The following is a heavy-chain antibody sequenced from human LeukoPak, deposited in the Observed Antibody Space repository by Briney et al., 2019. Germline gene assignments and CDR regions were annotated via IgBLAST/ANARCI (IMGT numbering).Heavy chain of an antibody. Sequence: GGSLRLSCAASGFTFSSYWMNCVRQTPGKGLEWVANIKQDGSEKYYVDSVEGRFTISRDNAKNSLYLQMNSLRAGDTAVYYCARWIGGFDYWGQGALVTVSS. CDR3: ARWIGGFDY. D-gene: IGHD3-10*01. CDR2: IKQDGSEK. CDR1: GFTFSSYW. J-gene: IGHJ4*02. V-gene: IGHV3-7*01.